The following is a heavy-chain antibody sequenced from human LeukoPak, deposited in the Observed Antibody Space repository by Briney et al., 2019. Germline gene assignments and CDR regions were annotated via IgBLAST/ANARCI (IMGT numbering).Heavy chain of an antibody. CDR2: INYSGNT. Sequence: SETLSLTCAVYGGSFSGYYWSWIRQPPGKGLEWIGEINYSGNTNYNPSLKSRVTISVDTSKNQFSLKMSSVTAADTAVYYCARTVQGYSNYDIYYYYFYMDVWGKGTTVTVSS. CDR1: GGSFSGYY. J-gene: IGHJ6*03. CDR3: ARTVQGYSNYDIYYYYFYMDV. V-gene: IGHV4-34*01. D-gene: IGHD4-11*01.